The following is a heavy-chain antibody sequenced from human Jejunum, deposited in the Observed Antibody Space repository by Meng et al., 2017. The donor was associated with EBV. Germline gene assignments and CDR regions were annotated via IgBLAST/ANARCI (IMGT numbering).Heavy chain of an antibody. D-gene: IGHD1-1*01. CDR3: ARNWNF. CDR1: GGSVSSGTYY. CDR2: IYNSGST. V-gene: IGHV4-61*01. J-gene: IGHJ4*02. Sequence: QVKLQESGPGRVMPSETLSLTCTVSGGSVSSGTYYWTWIRQPPGKGLEWIGYIYNSGSTNYNPSLKSRVTISLDTSKNQFSLKLSSVTAADTAMYYCARNWNFWGQGTLVTVSS.